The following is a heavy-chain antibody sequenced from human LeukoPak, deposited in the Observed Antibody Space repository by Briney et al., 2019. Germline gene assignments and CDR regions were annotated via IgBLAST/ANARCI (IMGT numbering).Heavy chain of an antibody. CDR2: IYYSGST. Sequence: PSETLSLTCTVSGGSISSYYWSWIRQPPGKGLEWIGYIYYSGSTNYNPSLKSRVTISVDTSKNQFSLKLSSVTAADTAVYYCARNSRGDFCSGYYSDWGQGTLVTVSS. CDR1: GGSISSYY. CDR3: ARNSRGDFCSGYYSD. J-gene: IGHJ4*02. V-gene: IGHV4-59*01. D-gene: IGHD3-3*01.